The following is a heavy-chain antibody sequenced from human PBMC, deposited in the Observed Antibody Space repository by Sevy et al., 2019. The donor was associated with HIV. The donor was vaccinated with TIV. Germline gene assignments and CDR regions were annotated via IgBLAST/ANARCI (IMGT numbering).Heavy chain of an antibody. D-gene: IGHD3-3*01. CDR1: GFICTDYW. V-gene: IGHV3-7*01. CDR2: IKQDQSEK. Sequence: GGSLRLSCETSGFICTDYWMSWVRQIPGKGLELVATIKQDQSEKYYVDSVKGRFAISRDSAKKSVSLQMNGLRAEDTALYFCAREVGGFNWRPYYFDSWGQGTLVTVSS. CDR3: AREVGGFNWRPYYFDS. J-gene: IGHJ4*02.